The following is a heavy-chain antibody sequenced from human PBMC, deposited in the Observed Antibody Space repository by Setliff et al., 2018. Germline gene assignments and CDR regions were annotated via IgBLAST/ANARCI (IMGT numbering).Heavy chain of an antibody. CDR3: ARGRERDYNFWSGYYTYYYYGMDV. J-gene: IGHJ6*02. V-gene: IGHV4-38-2*01. CDR2: IYYSGST. D-gene: IGHD3-3*01. Sequence: SETLSLTCAVSGYSISSGYYWGWIRQPPGKGLEWIGSIYYSGSTYYNPSLKSRVTISVDTSKNQFSLKLSSVTAADTAVYYCARGRERDYNFWSGYYTYYYYGMDVWGQGTTVTVSS. CDR1: GYSISSGYY.